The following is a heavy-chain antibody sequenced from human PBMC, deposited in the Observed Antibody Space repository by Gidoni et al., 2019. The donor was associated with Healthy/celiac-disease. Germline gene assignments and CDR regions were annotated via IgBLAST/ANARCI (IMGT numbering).Heavy chain of an antibody. Sequence: QVQLVQSGAEVKKPGAPVKVSCKASGYTFTSYYMHWVRQAPGQGLEWMGIINPSGGSTSYAQKFQGRVTMTRDTSTSTVYMELSSLRSEDTAVYYCARDRDYYGSGSYRDLTGMDVWGQGTTVTVSS. CDR1: GYTFTSYY. D-gene: IGHD3-10*01. J-gene: IGHJ6*02. CDR2: INPSGGST. V-gene: IGHV1-46*03. CDR3: ARDRDYYGSGSYRDLTGMDV.